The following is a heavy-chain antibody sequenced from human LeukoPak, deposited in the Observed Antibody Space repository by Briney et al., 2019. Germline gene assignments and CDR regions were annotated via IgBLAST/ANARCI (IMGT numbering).Heavy chain of an antibody. J-gene: IGHJ6*03. Sequence: GGTLRLSCAASGFTFSNYGMSWVRQAPGKGLEWVSHISGSGGSTYYADSVKGRFTISRDNSKNTLYLQMNSLRAEDTAVYYCAKSFYYYYYMDVWGRGTTVTVSS. V-gene: IGHV3-23*01. CDR2: ISGSGGST. CDR1: GFTFSNYG. CDR3: AKSFYYYYYMDV.